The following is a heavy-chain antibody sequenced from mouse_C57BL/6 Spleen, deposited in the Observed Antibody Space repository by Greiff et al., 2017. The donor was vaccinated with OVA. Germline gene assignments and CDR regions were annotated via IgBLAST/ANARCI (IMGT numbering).Heavy chain of an antibody. CDR1: GFTFSSYG. V-gene: IGHV5-6*02. Sequence: DVKLVESGGDLVKPGGSLKLSCAASGFTFSSYGMSWVRQTPDKRLEWVATISSGGSYTYYPDSVKGRFTISRDNAKNTLYLQMSSLKSEDTAMYYCARRGDYSNSWFAYWGQGTLVTVSA. CDR3: ARRGDYSNSWFAY. J-gene: IGHJ3*01. D-gene: IGHD2-5*01. CDR2: ISSGGSYT.